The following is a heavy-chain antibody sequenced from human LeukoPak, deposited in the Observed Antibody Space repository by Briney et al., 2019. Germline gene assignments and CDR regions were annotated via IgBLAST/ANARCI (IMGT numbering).Heavy chain of an antibody. CDR2: ISSSGSTI. J-gene: IGHJ4*02. CDR1: GFSFSDYY. CDR3: ARGPYYYDSSGYYYTGTDY. Sequence: GGSLRLSCAASGFSFSDYYMSWIRQAPGKGLEWVSYISSSGSTIYYADSVKGRFTISRDNAKNSLYLQMNSLRAEDTAVYYCARGPYYYDSSGYYYTGTDYWGQGTLVTVSS. D-gene: IGHD3-22*01. V-gene: IGHV3-11*04.